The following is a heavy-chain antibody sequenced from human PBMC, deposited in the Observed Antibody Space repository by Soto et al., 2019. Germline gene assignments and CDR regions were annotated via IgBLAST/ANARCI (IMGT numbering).Heavy chain of an antibody. CDR3: ARSTVNDAFDI. CDR1: GGSISSGGYS. Sequence: PSETLSLTCAVSGGSISSGGYSWSWIRQPPGKGLEWIGYIYHSGSTYYNPSLKSRVTISVDRSKNQFSLKLSSVTAADTAVYYCARSTVNDAFDIWGQGTMVTV. CDR2: IYHSGST. J-gene: IGHJ3*02. D-gene: IGHD4-17*01. V-gene: IGHV4-30-2*01.